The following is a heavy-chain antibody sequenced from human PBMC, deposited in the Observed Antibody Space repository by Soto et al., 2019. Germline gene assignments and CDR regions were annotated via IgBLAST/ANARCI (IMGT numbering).Heavy chain of an antibody. V-gene: IGHV3-23*01. Sequence: GGSLRLSCAASGFTFSSYAMSWVRQAPGKGLEWVSAIRGSGGSTCYADSVKGRFTISRDNSKNTLYLQMNSLRAEDTAVYYCAKVLYYDFWSGYCSFEYWGQGTLVTVSS. CDR1: GFTFSSYA. J-gene: IGHJ4*02. CDR3: AKVLYYDFWSGYCSFEY. CDR2: IRGSGGST. D-gene: IGHD3-3*01.